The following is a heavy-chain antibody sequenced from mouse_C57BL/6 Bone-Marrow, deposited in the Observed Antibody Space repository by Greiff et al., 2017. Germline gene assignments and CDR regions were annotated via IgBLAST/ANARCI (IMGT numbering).Heavy chain of an antibody. CDR2: ISNLAYSI. CDR1: GFTFSDYG. J-gene: IGHJ4*01. D-gene: IGHD1-1*02. Sequence: EVNVVESGGGLVQPGGSLKLSCAASGFTFSDYGMAWVRQAPRKGPEWVAFISNLAYSIYYADTVTGRFTISRENAKNTLYLEMSSLRSEDTAMYYCARHDYAHYAMDYWGQGTSVTVSS. CDR3: ARHDYAHYAMDY. V-gene: IGHV5-15*01.